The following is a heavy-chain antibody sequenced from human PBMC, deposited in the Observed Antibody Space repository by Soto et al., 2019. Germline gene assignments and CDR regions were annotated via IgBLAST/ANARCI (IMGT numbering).Heavy chain of an antibody. CDR3: ARGTTLAILHYGMDV. CDR2: ISSDGTNK. J-gene: IGHJ6*02. CDR1: GFTFSSYA. Sequence: TGGSLRLSCAASGFTFSSYAMHWVRQAPGKGLEWVAVISSDGTNKFYADSVRGRITISRDNSKNTLYLQMNSLRGEDSSVYYCARGTTLAILHYGMDVWGQGTTVTVSS. V-gene: IGHV3-30-3*01. D-gene: IGHD1-7*01.